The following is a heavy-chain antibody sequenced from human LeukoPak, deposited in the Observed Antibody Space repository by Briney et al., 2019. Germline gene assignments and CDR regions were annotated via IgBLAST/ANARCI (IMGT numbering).Heavy chain of an antibody. CDR3: ARERGNNYDY. V-gene: IGHV1-46*01. CDR2: INPSGGST. D-gene: IGHD5-24*01. CDR1: GYTFTRFA. Sequence: GASVKVSCKVSGYTFTRFAFSWVRQAPGQGLEWMGIINPSGGSTSYAQKFQGRVTMTRDMSTSTVYMELSSLRSEDTAVYYCARERGNNYDYWGQGTLVTVSS. J-gene: IGHJ4*02.